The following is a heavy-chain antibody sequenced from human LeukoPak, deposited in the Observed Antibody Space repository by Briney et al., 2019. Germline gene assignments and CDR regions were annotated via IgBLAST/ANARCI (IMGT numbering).Heavy chain of an antibody. CDR2: ISGSGGST. V-gene: IGHV3-23*01. CDR3: ANSPYTYYYDSSGPGPLFDY. D-gene: IGHD3-22*01. J-gene: IGHJ4*02. CDR1: GFTFSSYA. Sequence: PGGSLRLSCAASGFTFSSYAMSWVRQAPGKGLEWVSAISGSGGSTYYADSVKGRFTISRDNSKNTLYLQMNSLRAEDTAVYYCANSPYTYYYDSSGPGPLFDYWGQGTLVTVSS.